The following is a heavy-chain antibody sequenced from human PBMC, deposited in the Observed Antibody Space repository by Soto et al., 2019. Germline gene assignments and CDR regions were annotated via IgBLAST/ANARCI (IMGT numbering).Heavy chain of an antibody. V-gene: IGHV1-18*01. CDR2: ISAYNGNT. CDR3: AREFYSSSWYDRAFDY. D-gene: IGHD6-13*01. CDR1: GYTFTSYG. J-gene: IGHJ4*02. Sequence: QVQLVQSGAEVKKPGASVKVSCKASGYTFTSYGISWVRQAPGQGLEWMGWISAYNGNTNYAQKLQGRVTMTTDTSTSTDYMELRRLRSDDTAVYYCAREFYSSSWYDRAFDYWGQGTLVTVCS.